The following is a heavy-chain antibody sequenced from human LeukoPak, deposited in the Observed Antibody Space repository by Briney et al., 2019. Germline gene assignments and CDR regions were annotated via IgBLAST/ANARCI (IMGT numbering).Heavy chain of an antibody. J-gene: IGHJ5*02. CDR2: IYYSGST. Sequence: SQTLSLTCTVSGGSISSGDYYWSWIRQPPGKGLEWIGYIYYSGSTYYSPSLKGRVTISVDTSKNQFSLKLSSVTAADTAVYYCARAKTYYYGSGRYTIDWFDPWGQGTLVTVSS. CDR3: ARAKTYYYGSGRYTIDWFDP. CDR1: GGSISSGDYY. D-gene: IGHD3-10*01. V-gene: IGHV4-30-4*01.